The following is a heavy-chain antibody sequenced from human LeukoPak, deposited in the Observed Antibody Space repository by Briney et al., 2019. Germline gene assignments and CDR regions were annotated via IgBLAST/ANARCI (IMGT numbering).Heavy chain of an antibody. D-gene: IGHD6-19*01. CDR3: AKALFYIAVAGSDY. J-gene: IGHJ4*02. Sequence: GGSLRLSCAASGFTFRSYAMSWVRQAPGKGLEWVSAISGSGGSTYYADSVKGRFTISRDNSKNTLYLQMNSLRAEDTAVYYCAKALFYIAVAGSDYWGQGTLVTVSS. CDR1: GFTFRSYA. CDR2: ISGSGGST. V-gene: IGHV3-23*01.